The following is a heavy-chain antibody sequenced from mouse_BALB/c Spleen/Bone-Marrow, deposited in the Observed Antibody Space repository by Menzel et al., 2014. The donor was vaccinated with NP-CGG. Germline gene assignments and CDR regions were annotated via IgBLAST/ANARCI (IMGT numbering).Heavy chain of an antibody. CDR2: IDPSDSHT. CDR1: FTSYW. Sequence: QVQLQQPRAELVKPGASVKLSCSFTSYWMHWVKQRPGQGLEWTGEIDPSDSHTNYNQKFKGKATLTVDKSSSTAYMQLGSLTSEDSAVYYCARDSITTVVATDYWGQGTTLTVSS. CDR3: ARDSITTVVATDY. D-gene: IGHD1-1*01. V-gene: IGHV1-69*02. J-gene: IGHJ2*01.